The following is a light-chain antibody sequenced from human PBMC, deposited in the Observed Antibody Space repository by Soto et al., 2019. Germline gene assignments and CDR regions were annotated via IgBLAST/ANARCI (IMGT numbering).Light chain of an antibody. V-gene: IGKV1-5*03. Sequence: DIPMTHSPSTLSASVGDRVTITCRASQSISSWLAWYQQKPGKAPKLLIYKASSLESGVPSRFSGSGSGTEFTLTISSLQPDDFATYYCQQYNSPWTFGQGTKVDI. CDR2: KAS. CDR3: QQYNSPWT. CDR1: QSISSW. J-gene: IGKJ1*01.